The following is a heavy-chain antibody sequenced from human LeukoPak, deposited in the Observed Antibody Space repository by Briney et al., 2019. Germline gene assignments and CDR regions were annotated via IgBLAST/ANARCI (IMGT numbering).Heavy chain of an antibody. CDR3: AELGITMIGGV. Sequence: GGSLRLSCAASGFTFSNYAMNWVRQAPGKGLEWVSKITSGRSTIYYADSVKGRFAISRDNAKNSLYLQMNSLRAEDAAVYYCAELGITMIGGVWGKGTTVTISS. J-gene: IGHJ6*04. D-gene: IGHD3-10*02. CDR1: GFTFSNYA. CDR2: ITSGRSTI. V-gene: IGHV3-48*03.